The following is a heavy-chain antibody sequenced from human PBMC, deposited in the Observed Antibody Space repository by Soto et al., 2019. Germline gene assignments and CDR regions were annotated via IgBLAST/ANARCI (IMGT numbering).Heavy chain of an antibody. CDR2: IYYSGST. V-gene: IGHV4-39*01. CDR3: ARLGADCSGGSCPGDY. J-gene: IGHJ4*02. D-gene: IGHD2-15*01. CDR1: GGSISSSSYY. Sequence: SETLSLTCTVSGGSISSSSYYWGWIRQPPGKGLEWIGSIYYSGSTYYNPSLKSRVTISVDTSKNQFSLKLSSVTAADTAVYYCARLGADCSGGSCPGDYWGQGTLVTVSS.